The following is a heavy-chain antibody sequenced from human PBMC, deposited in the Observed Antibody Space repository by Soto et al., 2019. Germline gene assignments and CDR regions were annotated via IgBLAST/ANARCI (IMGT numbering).Heavy chain of an antibody. Sequence: ASVKVSCKGSGWTFTSYYRHWVRQAPGQGLEWMGIINPSGGSTSYAQKFQGRVTMTRDTSTSTVYMELSSLRSEDTAVYYCARGSGWYFDYWGQGTLVTVSS. D-gene: IGHD6-19*01. V-gene: IGHV1-46*01. CDR1: GWTFTSYY. CDR3: ARGSGWYFDY. CDR2: INPSGGST. J-gene: IGHJ4*02.